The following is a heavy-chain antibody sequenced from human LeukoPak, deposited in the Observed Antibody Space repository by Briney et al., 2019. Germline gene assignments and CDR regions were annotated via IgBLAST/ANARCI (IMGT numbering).Heavy chain of an antibody. D-gene: IGHD3-3*01. CDR2: ISYDGSNK. CDR1: GYTFSSYA. Sequence: GGSLRLSCAASGYTFSSYAMSWVRQAPGKGLEWVAVISYDGSNKYYEDSVKGRFTISRDNSKNTLYLQMNSLRAEDTAVYYCASEYYDFWSGYYTGFDYWGQGTLVTVSS. CDR3: ASEYYDFWSGYYTGFDY. V-gene: IGHV3-30-3*01. J-gene: IGHJ4*02.